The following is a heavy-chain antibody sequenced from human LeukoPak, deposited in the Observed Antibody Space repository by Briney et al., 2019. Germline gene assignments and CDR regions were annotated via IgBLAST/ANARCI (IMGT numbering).Heavy chain of an antibody. CDR3: ARNYGDYVYTLGY. CDR1: GFTFSSYS. CDR2: ISSSSSTI. D-gene: IGHD4-17*01. V-gene: IGHV3-48*01. Sequence: GGSLRLSCAASGFTFSSYSMNWVRQAPGKGLEWVSYISSSSSTIYYADSVKGRFTISRDNAKNSLYLQMNSLKTEDTAVYYCARNYGDYVYTLGYWGQGTLVTVSS. J-gene: IGHJ4*02.